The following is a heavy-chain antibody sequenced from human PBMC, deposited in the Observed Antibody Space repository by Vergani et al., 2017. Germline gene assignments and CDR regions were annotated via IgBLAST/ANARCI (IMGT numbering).Heavy chain of an antibody. J-gene: IGHJ6*02. CDR3: ARAYCSSTSCHPYYYGMDV. Sequence: EVQLVESGGGLVQPGGSLRLTCAASGFTVSSNYMSWVRQAPGKGLEWVSVIYSGGSTYYPDSVKGRFTISRDNSKNTLYLQMNSLRAEDTAVYYCARAYCSSTSCHPYYYGMDVWGQGTTVTVSS. V-gene: IGHV3-66*02. CDR1: GFTVSSNY. D-gene: IGHD2-2*01. CDR2: IYSGGST.